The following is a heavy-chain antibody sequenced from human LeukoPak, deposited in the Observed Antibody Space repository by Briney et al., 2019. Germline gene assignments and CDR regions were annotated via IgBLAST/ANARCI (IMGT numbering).Heavy chain of an antibody. V-gene: IGHV3-23*01. CDR3: AKTRPLDSSSWSHGDY. D-gene: IGHD6-13*01. CDR1: GFTFSSYA. J-gene: IGHJ4*02. Sequence: RGGSLRLSCAASGFTFSSYAMSWVRQAPGKGLEWVSAISGSGDSTYYGDSVKGRFTISRDNSKNTLYLQMNSLRAEDTAVYYCAKTRPLDSSSWSHGDYWGQGTLVTVSS. CDR2: ISGSGDST.